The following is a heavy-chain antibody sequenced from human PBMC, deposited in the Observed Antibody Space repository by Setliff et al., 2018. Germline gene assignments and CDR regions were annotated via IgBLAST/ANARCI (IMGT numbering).Heavy chain of an antibody. CDR2: IYHSGST. CDR3: ARTPVLVTVRYAFDV. V-gene: IGHV4-38-2*01. J-gene: IGHJ3*01. CDR1: GYSISSGYY. Sequence: PSETLSLTCAVSGYSISSGYYWGGSRQPPGEGLEWIGSIYHSGSTYNNPSLKSRVTISVDTAKNQFSLNMSSVSAADTAVYYCARTPVLVTVRYAFDVWGQGTMVTVSS. D-gene: IGHD2-21*02.